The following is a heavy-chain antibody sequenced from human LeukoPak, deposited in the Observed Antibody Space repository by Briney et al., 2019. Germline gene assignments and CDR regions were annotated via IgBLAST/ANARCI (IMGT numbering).Heavy chain of an antibody. CDR1: GGSISNYY. J-gene: IGHJ2*01. D-gene: IGHD3-10*01. V-gene: IGHV4-59*01. CDR2: ISYSGST. CDR3: ARDSYGSGSFNLYFDL. Sequence: SQTLSLTCTVSGGSISNYYWSWIRQPPGKGLEWIGYISYSGSTNYNPSLKSRVTISVDTSKNQFSLKLSSVTAADTAVYYCARDSYGSGSFNLYFDLWGRGTLVTVSS.